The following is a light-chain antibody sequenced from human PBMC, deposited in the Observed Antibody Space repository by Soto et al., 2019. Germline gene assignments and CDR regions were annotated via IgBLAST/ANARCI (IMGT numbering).Light chain of an antibody. CDR3: QQYNDWPPA. CDR1: QSVGSD. CDR2: AAS. Sequence: EIGMTQSPATLSVSPGERATLSCRASQSVGSDLAWYQQKPGQAPRLLIYAASTRATGVPARFSGSGSGTEFTLTISSLQTEDFVVYYCQQYNDWPPAFGPGTKVDIK. V-gene: IGKV3-15*01. J-gene: IGKJ3*01.